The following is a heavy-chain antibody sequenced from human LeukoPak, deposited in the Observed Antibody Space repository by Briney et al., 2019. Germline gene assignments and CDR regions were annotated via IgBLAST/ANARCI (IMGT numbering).Heavy chain of an antibody. J-gene: IGHJ6*02. CDR1: GFTFSNYD. CDR3: ARASRSTYSAAYDMDL. Sequence: GGSQRLSCAASGFTFSNYDMSWGRQAPGKGMERVSVISGSGGSTYYADSVKGRFTISRDNSKNTLYLQINSLGAEDTALYYCARASRSTYSAAYDMDLWGQGTTVTVSS. D-gene: IGHD3-3*01. CDR2: ISGSGGST. V-gene: IGHV3-23*01.